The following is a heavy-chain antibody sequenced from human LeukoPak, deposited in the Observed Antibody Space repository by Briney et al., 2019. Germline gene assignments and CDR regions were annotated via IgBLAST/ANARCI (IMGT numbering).Heavy chain of an antibody. CDR2: IYSAGAT. CDR3: ARIEWERLGRAFDI. V-gene: IGHV3-53*01. Sequence: GGFLRLSCAASGFTVSDNYMTWVRQAPGKGLEWVSSIYSAGATHYAESVKGRFTISRDNSKNTLYLQMNSLRAEDMAVYYCARIEWERLGRAFDIWGQGTMVTVSS. D-gene: IGHD1-26*01. CDR1: GFTVSDNY. J-gene: IGHJ3*02.